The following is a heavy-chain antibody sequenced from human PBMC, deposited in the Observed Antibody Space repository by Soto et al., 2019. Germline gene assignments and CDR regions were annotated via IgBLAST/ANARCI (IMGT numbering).Heavy chain of an antibody. Sequence: PGGSLRLSCAASGFTFSSYGMHWVRQAPGKGLEWVAVIWYDGSNKYYADSVKGRFTISRDNSKNTLYLQMNSLRAEDTAVYYCASPIYYDSSGPPGYWGQGTLVTVSS. CDR1: GFTFSSYG. CDR3: ASPIYYDSSGPPGY. J-gene: IGHJ4*02. D-gene: IGHD3-22*01. CDR2: IWYDGSNK. V-gene: IGHV3-33*01.